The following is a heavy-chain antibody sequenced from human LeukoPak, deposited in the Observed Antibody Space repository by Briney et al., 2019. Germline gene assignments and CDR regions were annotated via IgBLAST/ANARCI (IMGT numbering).Heavy chain of an antibody. Sequence: GASVKVSCKASGYTFTDYQIHWVRQAPGQGLEWMGWINPNTGATNYAQEFQGRVTMTRDTSIGTAYMEVSRLRSDDTAVYYCATDYLGAGTYSRDFWGQGTLVTVSS. CDR3: ATDYLGAGTYSRDF. CDR2: INPNTGAT. D-gene: IGHD3-10*01. J-gene: IGHJ4*02. V-gene: IGHV1-2*02. CDR1: GYTFTDYQ.